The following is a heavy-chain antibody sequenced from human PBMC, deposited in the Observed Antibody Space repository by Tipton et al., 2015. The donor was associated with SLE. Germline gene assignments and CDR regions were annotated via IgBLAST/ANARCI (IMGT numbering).Heavy chain of an antibody. J-gene: IGHJ4*02. D-gene: IGHD6-13*01. CDR2: IRFDGSNK. V-gene: IGHV3-30*02. CDR3: AKDGGVAAAGPQLDY. CDR1: GFTFSSYG. Sequence: SLRLSCAASGFTFSSYGMHWVRQAPGKGLEWVAFIRFDGSNKYYADSVKGRFTIARDNSKNTLYLQMNSLRAEDTAVYYCAKDGGVAAAGPQLDYWGQGTVVTVSS.